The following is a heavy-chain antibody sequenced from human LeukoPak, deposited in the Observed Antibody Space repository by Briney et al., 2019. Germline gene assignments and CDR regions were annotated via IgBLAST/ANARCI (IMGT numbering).Heavy chain of an antibody. CDR3: ARFDSSGYSLDY. J-gene: IGHJ4*02. CDR2: INPSGGST. Sequence: GASVKVSCKASGYTFSSHYIHWVRQAPGQGPEWMGIINPSGGSTYYPQKFQGRVTMTRGTSTSIVYMELSSLRSADTAVYYCARFDSSGYSLDYWGQGTLVTVSS. CDR1: GYTFSSHY. D-gene: IGHD3-22*01. V-gene: IGHV1-46*01.